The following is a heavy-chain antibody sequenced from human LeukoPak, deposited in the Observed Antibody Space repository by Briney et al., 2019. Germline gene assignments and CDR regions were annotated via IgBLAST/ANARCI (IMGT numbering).Heavy chain of an antibody. CDR2: IYYSGST. V-gene: IGHV4-39*01. CDR1: GGSISSSSYY. D-gene: IGHD3-10*01. Sequence: SETLSLTCTVSGGSISSSSYYWGWIRQPPGKGLEWIGSIYYSGSTYYNPSLKSRVTISVDTSKNQFSLKLSSVTAADTAVYYGARARALWSGDLFYFDYWGQGPLVTVSS. J-gene: IGHJ4*02. CDR3: ARARALWSGDLFYFDY.